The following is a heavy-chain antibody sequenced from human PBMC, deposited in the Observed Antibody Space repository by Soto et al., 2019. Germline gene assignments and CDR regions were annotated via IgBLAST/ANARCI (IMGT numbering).Heavy chain of an antibody. Sequence: QVQLQESGPGLVEPSQTLSLTCTVSGGSISSGDYYWSWIRQPPGKGLEWIGYIYYSGSTYYNPSLKSPVTISIDSAKNQLCLKLSSVTAADTAVYYCARWFGYSPHFDNWGHGTLVTVSS. CDR2: IYYSGST. V-gene: IGHV4-30-4*01. CDR1: GGSISSGDYY. D-gene: IGHD3-10*01. CDR3: ARWFGYSPHFDN. J-gene: IGHJ4*01.